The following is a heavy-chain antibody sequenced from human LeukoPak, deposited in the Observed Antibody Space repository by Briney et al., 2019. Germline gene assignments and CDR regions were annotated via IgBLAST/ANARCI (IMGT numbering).Heavy chain of an antibody. Sequence: PSETLSLTCTVSGGSISSSSYYWGWLRQPPGKGLEWIGTIYYSGSTYYNPSLKSRVTISVDTSKNQFSLKLSSVTAADTAVYYCARLDSIHLITYWGQGTPVTVSS. D-gene: IGHD3-16*01. V-gene: IGHV4-39*01. CDR1: GGSISSSSYY. CDR3: ARLDSIHLITY. J-gene: IGHJ4*02. CDR2: IYYSGST.